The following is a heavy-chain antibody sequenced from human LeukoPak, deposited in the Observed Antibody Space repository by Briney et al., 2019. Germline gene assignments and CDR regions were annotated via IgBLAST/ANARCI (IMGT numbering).Heavy chain of an antibody. CDR3: ARVTGYMIEDYFDY. V-gene: IGHV4-59*01. J-gene: IGHJ4*02. CDR1: GGSISSYY. CDR2: IYYSGST. Sequence: SETLSLTCTVSGGSISSYYWSWIRQPPGKGLEWIGYIYYSGSTNYKPSLKSRVTISVETSKNQFSLKLRSMTAADTAVYYCARVTGYMIEDYFDYWGQGTLVTVSS. D-gene: IGHD3-22*01.